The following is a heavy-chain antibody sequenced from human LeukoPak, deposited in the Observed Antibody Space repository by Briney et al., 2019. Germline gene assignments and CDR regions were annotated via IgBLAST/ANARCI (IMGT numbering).Heavy chain of an antibody. CDR3: ASRSGDYYYYMDV. CDR1: GFTFSSYS. D-gene: IGHD5-12*01. J-gene: IGHJ6*03. CDR2: ISSRSTYI. V-gene: IGHV3-21*01. Sequence: GGSLRLSCAASGFTFSSYSMNWVRQAPGKGLEWVSSISSRSTYIYHADSVKGRFTISRDNAKNSLFLQMNSLRAEDTAVYYCASRSGDYYYYMDVWGKGTTVTVSS.